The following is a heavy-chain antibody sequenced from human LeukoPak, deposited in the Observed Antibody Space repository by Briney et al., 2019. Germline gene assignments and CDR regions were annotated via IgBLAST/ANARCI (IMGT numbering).Heavy chain of an antibody. CDR3: ARVSAITGPTDALDF. CDR1: GVTFSDHS. D-gene: IGHD1-20*01. Sequence: GGSLRLSCVASGVTFSDHSMDWVWHAPRRGLEWVGRIRKKSNSYTTEYASSVKGRFIFSGDGSKSSLYLQMHSLETEDTSVYYCARVSAITGPTDALDFSGQGTQVTASS. CDR2: IRKKSNSYTT. J-gene: IGHJ3*01. V-gene: IGHV3-72*01.